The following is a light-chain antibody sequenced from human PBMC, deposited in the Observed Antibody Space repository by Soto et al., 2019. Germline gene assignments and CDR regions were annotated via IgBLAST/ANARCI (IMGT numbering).Light chain of an antibody. J-gene: IGLJ2*01. CDR3: SSYTIRRSVV. CDR1: SSDVGGYNY. Sequence: QSALTQPASVSVSPGQSITISCTGTSSDVGGYNYVSWYQQHPGKAPKLMIYAVTNRPSGISNRISASKSGNTASLTISGLQAEDEADYYCSSYTIRRSVVFGGGTKLTVL. V-gene: IGLV2-14*01. CDR2: AVT.